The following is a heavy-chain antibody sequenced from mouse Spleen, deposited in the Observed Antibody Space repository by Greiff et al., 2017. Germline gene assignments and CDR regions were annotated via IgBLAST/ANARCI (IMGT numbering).Heavy chain of an antibody. D-gene: IGHD1-1*01. CDR3: ARGSYGTSYWYFDV. V-gene: IGHV1-26*01. J-gene: IGHJ1*03. CDR2: INPNNGGT. CDR1: GYTFTDYY. Sequence: VQLQQSGPELVKPGASVKISCKASGYTFTDYYMNWVQQSHGKSLEWIGDINPNNGGTSYNQKFKGKATLTVDKSSSTAYMELRSLTSEDSAVYYCARGSYGTSYWYFDVWGTGTTVTVSS.